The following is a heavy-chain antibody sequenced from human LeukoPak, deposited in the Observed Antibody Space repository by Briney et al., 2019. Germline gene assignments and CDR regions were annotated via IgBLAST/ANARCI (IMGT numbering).Heavy chain of an antibody. V-gene: IGHV3-73*01. D-gene: IGHD2-2*01. CDR3: TRHPDGYCSSTSCPDNWFDP. CDR1: GFTFSGPA. J-gene: IGHJ5*02. Sequence: GGSLKLSCAASGFTFSGPAMHWVRQASEKGLEWVGRIRSKANSYATAYAASVKGRFTISRDDSKNTAYLQMNSLKTEDTAVYYCTRHPDGYCSSTSCPDNWFDPWGQGTLVTVSS. CDR2: IRSKANSYAT.